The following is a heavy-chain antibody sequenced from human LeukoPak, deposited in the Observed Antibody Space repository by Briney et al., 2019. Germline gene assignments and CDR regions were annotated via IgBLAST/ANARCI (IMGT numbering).Heavy chain of an antibody. V-gene: IGHV4-30-4*01. CDR1: GGSISSGDYY. CDR3: AREVNYGGNSRNFDY. J-gene: IGHJ4*02. Sequence: SETLSLTCTVSGGSISSGDYYWSWIRQPPGEGLEWIGYIYYSGSTYYNPSLKSRVTISVDTSKNQFSLKLSSVTAADTAVYYCAREVNYGGNSRNFDYWGQGTLVTVSS. CDR2: IYYSGST. D-gene: IGHD4-23*01.